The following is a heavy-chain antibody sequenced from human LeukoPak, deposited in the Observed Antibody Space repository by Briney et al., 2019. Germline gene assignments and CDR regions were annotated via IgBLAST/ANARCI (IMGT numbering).Heavy chain of an antibody. D-gene: IGHD5-12*01. J-gene: IGHJ4*02. CDR2: ISSSGSSI. Sequence: LSLTCTVSGGSISSYYWSWIRQAPGKGLEWVSYISSSGSSIYYADSVKGRFTISRDNAKDSLYLQMNSLRAEDTAVYYCARDPGSGYEEHFDYWGQGTLVTVSS. CDR1: GGSISSYY. CDR3: ARDPGSGYEEHFDY. V-gene: IGHV3-11*01.